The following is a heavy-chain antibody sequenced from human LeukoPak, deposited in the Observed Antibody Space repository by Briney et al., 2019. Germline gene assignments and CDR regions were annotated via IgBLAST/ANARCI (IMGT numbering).Heavy chain of an antibody. V-gene: IGHV5-51*01. CDR2: IYPGDSDT. Sequence: GESLKISCKGSGYSFTSYWIGWVRQMPGKGLEWMGIIYPGDSDTRYSPSFQGQVTISADRSISTAYLQWSSLKASDTAVYYCARQRELRANWFDPWGQGTLVTVSS. D-gene: IGHD1-7*01. J-gene: IGHJ5*02. CDR3: ARQRELRANWFDP. CDR1: GYSFTSYW.